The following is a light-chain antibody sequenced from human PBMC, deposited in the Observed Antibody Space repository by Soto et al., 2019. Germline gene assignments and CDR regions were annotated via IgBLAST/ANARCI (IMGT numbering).Light chain of an antibody. CDR2: TAS. CDR1: QSIGIW. J-gene: IGKJ1*01. Sequence: IQMTQSPSTVSASVGDRVAITCRASQSIGIWLAWYQQKPGKAPRFLIYTASTLLGGVPSRFSGSGSGTEFTLTISSLQPDDFATYYCQQYRDYSWTFGQGTMVEIK. CDR3: QQYRDYSWT. V-gene: IGKV1-5*03.